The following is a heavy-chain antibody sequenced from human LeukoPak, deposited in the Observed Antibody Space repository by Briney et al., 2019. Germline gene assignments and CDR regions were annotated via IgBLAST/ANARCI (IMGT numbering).Heavy chain of an antibody. J-gene: IGHJ4*02. D-gene: IGHD6-19*01. CDR3: ARGPTSIAVAGTFDY. Sequence: PSETLSLTCAVYVESFSGYDWSWIRQPPWKGLEWIAEINHSGSTNYNPSLKSRVTISVDTSKNQFSLKLSSVTAADAAVYYCARGPTSIAVAGTFDYWGQGTLVTVSS. CDR1: VESFSGYD. V-gene: IGHV4-34*01. CDR2: INHSGST.